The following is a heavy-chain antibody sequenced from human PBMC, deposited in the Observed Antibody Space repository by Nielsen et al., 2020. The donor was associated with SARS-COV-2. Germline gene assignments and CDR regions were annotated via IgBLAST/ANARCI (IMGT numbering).Heavy chain of an antibody. CDR1: GGSFSSYY. Sequence: SETLSLTCAVYGGSFSSYYWGWIRQPPGKGLEWIGSIYYTGSTFYDPSLKSRVTISVDTSKNQFSLKLRSVTAADTAVYYCARPRGYSGYDPFDYWGQGTLVTVSS. J-gene: IGHJ4*02. D-gene: IGHD5-12*01. CDR3: ARPRGYSGYDPFDY. V-gene: IGHV4-39*01. CDR2: IYYTGST.